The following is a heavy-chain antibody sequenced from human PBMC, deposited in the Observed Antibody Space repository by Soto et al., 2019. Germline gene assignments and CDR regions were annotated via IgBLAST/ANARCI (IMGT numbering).Heavy chain of an antibody. CDR2: ISWNSGDI. CDR3: AKDKVFRHPHYYFDL. CDR1: GFTFDDYA. J-gene: IGHJ2*01. V-gene: IGHV3-9*01. Sequence: EVQLVESGGGLVQPGRSLTLSCAASGFTFDDYAMHWVRRAPGKGLEWVAHISWNSGDIGYADSVRGRFTISRDNAKNSLYLQMNSLRAEDTAFYYCAKDKVFRHPHYYFDLWGRGTLVTVSS. D-gene: IGHD1-26*01.